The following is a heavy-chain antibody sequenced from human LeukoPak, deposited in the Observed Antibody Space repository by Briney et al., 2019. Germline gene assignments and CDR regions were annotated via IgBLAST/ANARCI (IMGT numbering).Heavy chain of an antibody. CDR2: ITYDGTNI. Sequence: GGSLRPSCAASGFTFSNYDMHWVRQAPGKGLEWLAVITYDGTNIYYAGSVKGRFTISRDNSKNTLYLQMNSLRPEDTAVYYCVSDLPGEGVWGQGITVTVSS. CDR3: VSDLPGEGV. D-gene: IGHD1-14*01. CDR1: GFTFSNYD. V-gene: IGHV3-30-3*01. J-gene: IGHJ6*01.